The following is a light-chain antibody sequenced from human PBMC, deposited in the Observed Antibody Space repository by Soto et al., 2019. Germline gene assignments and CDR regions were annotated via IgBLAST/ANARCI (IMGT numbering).Light chain of an antibody. J-gene: IGKJ1*01. V-gene: IGKV1-39*01. CDR1: QSISSY. CDR2: AAS. CDR3: QQSYSTPRA. Sequence: DIQMTQSPSSLSASVGDRVTITCRASQSISSYLNWYQQKPGKAPKLLICAASSLQSGVPSRFSGSGSGTDLTLTISSLQPEDFAAYYCQQSYSTPRACGQGTKVEIK.